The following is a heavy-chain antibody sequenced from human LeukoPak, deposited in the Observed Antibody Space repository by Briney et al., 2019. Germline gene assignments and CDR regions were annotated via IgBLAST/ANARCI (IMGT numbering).Heavy chain of an antibody. J-gene: IGHJ6*02. V-gene: IGHV4-30-2*01. CDR3: ARGVPAAPPRYYYGMDV. CDR1: GGSISSGGYS. Sequence: PSQTLSLTCAVSGGSISSGGYSWSWIRQPPGTGLEWIGYIYHSGSTYYNPSLKSRVTISVDRSKNQFSLKLSSVTAADTAVYYCARGVPAAPPRYYYGMDVWGQGTTVTVSS. D-gene: IGHD2-2*01. CDR2: IYHSGST.